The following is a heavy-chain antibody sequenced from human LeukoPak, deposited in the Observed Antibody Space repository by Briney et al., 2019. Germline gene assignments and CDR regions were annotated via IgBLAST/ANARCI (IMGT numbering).Heavy chain of an antibody. CDR3: ASMGSDGFDI. CDR1: GYTFSSYA. CDR2: INTYNGHP. V-gene: IGHV7-4-1*02. D-gene: IGHD3-16*01. Sequence: GASVKVSCKASGYTFSSYAINWMRQAPGQGLEFMGWINTYNGHPTYAQAFTGRFVFSVDTSGSTAFLQISSLETEDTAVYYCASMGSDGFDIWGQGTMIIVSS. J-gene: IGHJ3*02.